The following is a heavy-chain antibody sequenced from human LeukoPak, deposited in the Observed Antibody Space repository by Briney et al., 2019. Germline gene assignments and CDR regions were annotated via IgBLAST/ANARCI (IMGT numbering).Heavy chain of an antibody. D-gene: IGHD3-9*01. J-gene: IGHJ4*02. Sequence: GGSLRLSCATSGFTFSSYAMSWVRQAPGKGLEWVSAISGSGGSTFHADSVKGRFTISRDNSKNTLYLQMNSLGGEDTAVYYCAKDPLLRYFDWSYWGQGTLVTVSS. CDR2: ISGSGGST. V-gene: IGHV3-23*01. CDR1: GFTFSSYA. CDR3: AKDPLLRYFDWSY.